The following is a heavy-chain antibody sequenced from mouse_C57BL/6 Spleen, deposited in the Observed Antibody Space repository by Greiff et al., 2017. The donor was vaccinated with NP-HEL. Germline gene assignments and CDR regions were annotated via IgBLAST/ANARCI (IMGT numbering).Heavy chain of an antibody. CDR1: GYTFTSYW. Sequence: QVQLQQPGAELVMPGASVKLSCKASGYTFTSYWMHWVKQRPGQGLEWIGEIDPSDSYTNYNQKFKGKSTLTEDKSSSTAYMQLSSLTSEDSAVYYCARNYFYAMDYWGQGTSVTVSS. V-gene: IGHV1-69*01. CDR2: IDPSDSYT. CDR3: ARNYFYAMDY. J-gene: IGHJ4*01.